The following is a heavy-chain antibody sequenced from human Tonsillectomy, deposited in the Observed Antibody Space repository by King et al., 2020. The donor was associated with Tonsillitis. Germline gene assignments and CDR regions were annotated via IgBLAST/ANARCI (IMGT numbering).Heavy chain of an antibody. CDR2: ISYDGSNK. J-gene: IGHJ4*02. V-gene: IGHV3-30*02. D-gene: IGHD4-17*01. CDR1: GFTFSSYG. CDR3: AKDRDSGDYDPLDH. Sequence: QVQLVESGGGVVQSGGSLRLSCAASGFTFSSYGMHWVRQGPGKGLEWVAYISYDGSNKYYADAVKGRFTISRDISKNTVYLQMSSLRVEDTAVYYCAKDRDSGDYDPLDHWGQGTLVTVS.